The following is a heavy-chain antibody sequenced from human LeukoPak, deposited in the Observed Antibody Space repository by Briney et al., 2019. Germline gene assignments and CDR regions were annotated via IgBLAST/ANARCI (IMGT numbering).Heavy chain of an antibody. J-gene: IGHJ3*02. D-gene: IGHD3-22*01. Sequence: GRSLRLSCAASGFTFDDYAMHWVRQAPGKGLEWVSGISWNSGSIGYADSVKGRFTISRDNAKNTLYLQMNSLRAEDTAVYYCARTYDSSSFAFDIWGQGTMVTVSS. CDR2: ISWNSGSI. CDR3: ARTYDSSSFAFDI. V-gene: IGHV3-9*01. CDR1: GFTFDDYA.